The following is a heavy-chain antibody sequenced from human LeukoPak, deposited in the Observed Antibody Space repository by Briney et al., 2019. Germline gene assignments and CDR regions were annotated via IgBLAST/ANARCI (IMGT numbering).Heavy chain of an antibody. D-gene: IGHD2-2*01. CDR3: ARRVPAATTDYYYYYMDV. V-gene: IGHV4-39*01. CDR2: IYYSGST. Sequence: SETLSLTCTVSGGSISSSSYYWGWIRQPAGKGLEWIGSIYYSGSTYYNPSLKSRVTISVDTSKNQFSLKLSSVTAADTAVYYCARRVPAATTDYYYYYMDVWGKGTTVTVSS. J-gene: IGHJ6*03. CDR1: GGSISSSSYY.